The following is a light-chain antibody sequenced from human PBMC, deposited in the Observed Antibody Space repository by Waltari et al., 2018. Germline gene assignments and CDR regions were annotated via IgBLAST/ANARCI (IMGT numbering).Light chain of an antibody. CDR1: STDIGGYFF. V-gene: IGLV2-14*03. J-gene: IGLJ2*01. CDR2: GVS. Sequence: QSALTQPASVSGSPGQSITISCTGSSTDIGGYFFVSWYQQPPGPAPKLIISGVSYRPSGVSDRFSGSKSDNTASLTISGLQTEDEADYYCSSYSSTTTRVIFGGGTRLTVL. CDR3: SSYSSTTTRVI.